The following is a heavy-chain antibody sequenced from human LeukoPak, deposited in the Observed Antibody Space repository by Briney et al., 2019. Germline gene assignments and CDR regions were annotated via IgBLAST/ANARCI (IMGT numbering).Heavy chain of an antibody. D-gene: IGHD3-3*01. Sequence: GGSLRLSCAASGFTFSSYGMHWVRQAPGKGLEWVAFIRYDGSNKYYADSVKGRFTISRDNSKNTLYLQMNSLRAEDTGVYYCAKEGGGGYDFWSGYYRNTYYFDYWGQGTLVTVSS. CDR1: GFTFSSYG. V-gene: IGHV3-30*02. CDR2: IRYDGSNK. J-gene: IGHJ4*02. CDR3: AKEGGGGYDFWSGYYRNTYYFDY.